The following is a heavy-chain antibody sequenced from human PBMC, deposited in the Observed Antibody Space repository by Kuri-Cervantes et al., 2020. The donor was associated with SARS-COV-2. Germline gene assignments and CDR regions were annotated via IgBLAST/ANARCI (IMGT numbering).Heavy chain of an antibody. V-gene: IGHV1-18*01. D-gene: IGHD1-26*01. CDR2: SSAYNGNT. J-gene: IGHJ3*02. CDR3: ARGEGAAPDLDAFDI. CDR1: GYTFTRYG. Sequence: ASGKVSCKASGYTFTRYGISWVRQATGQGLEWMGWSSAYNGNTNYAQKLQVRVTMTTDTSTSTAYMELRSLRSDDTAVYYCARGEGAAPDLDAFDIWGQGTMVTVSS.